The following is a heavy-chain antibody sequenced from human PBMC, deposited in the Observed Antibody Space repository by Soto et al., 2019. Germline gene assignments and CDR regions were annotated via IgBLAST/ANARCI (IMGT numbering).Heavy chain of an antibody. J-gene: IGHJ6*04. CDR1: GFTFSSYG. D-gene: IGHD6-6*01. Sequence: GESLKISCAASGFTFSSYGMHWVRQAPGKGLEWVAVISYDGSNKYYADSVKGRFTISRDNSKNTLYLQMNSLRAEDTAVYYCAKMGVSIAAVDVWGKGTTVTVSS. CDR2: ISYDGSNK. V-gene: IGHV3-30*18. CDR3: AKMGVSIAAVDV.